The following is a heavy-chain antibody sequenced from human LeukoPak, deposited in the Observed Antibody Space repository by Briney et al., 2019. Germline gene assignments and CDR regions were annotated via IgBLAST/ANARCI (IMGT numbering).Heavy chain of an antibody. V-gene: IGHV3-23*01. CDR3: AKGVDYYYYYGMDV. D-gene: IGHD2-15*01. Sequence: GGPLRLSCAASGFPFSSYAISWVRQPPGKGLEWVSAISGSGGSTYYAASVKGRFTISRDNSKNTLYLKMNSLRAEDTAVYYCAKGVDYYYYYGMDVWGQGSTVTV. CDR2: ISGSGGST. CDR1: GFPFSSYA. J-gene: IGHJ6*02.